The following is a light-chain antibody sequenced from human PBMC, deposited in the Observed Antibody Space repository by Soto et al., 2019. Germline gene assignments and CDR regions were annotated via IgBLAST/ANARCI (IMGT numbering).Light chain of an antibody. V-gene: IGKV2D-29*01. CDR2: EVS. CDR1: ETLLHRSGTTY. Sequence: DIVMTQTPLSLSVTPGQPASLSCRSSETLLHRSGTTYLAWYLEKPGQPPQPLIYEVSNRFSGVPDRFSGSGSGTYFTLKISRVEAEDVGIYYCMQNKQLPYTFGQGTKLEIK. CDR3: MQNKQLPYT. J-gene: IGKJ2*01.